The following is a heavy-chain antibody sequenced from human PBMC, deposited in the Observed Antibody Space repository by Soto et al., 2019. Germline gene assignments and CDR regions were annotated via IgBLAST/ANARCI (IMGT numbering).Heavy chain of an antibody. J-gene: IGHJ6*02. CDR1: GYSFTANS. CDR2: IIPIFGTA. Sequence: SVKVSCKASGYSFTANSMHWVRQAPGEGLEWMGGIIPIFGTANYAQKFQGRVTITADESTSTAYMELSSLRSEDTAVYYCARRGRDSSGYYSKHYYYYYGMDVWGQGTTVTVSS. D-gene: IGHD3-22*01. CDR3: ARRGRDSSGYYSKHYYYYYGMDV. V-gene: IGHV1-69*13.